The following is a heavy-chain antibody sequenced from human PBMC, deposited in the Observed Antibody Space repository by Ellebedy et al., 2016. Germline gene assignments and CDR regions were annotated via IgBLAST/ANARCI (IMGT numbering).Heavy chain of an antibody. J-gene: IGHJ5*02. V-gene: IGHV4-61*01. Sequence: SETLSLTXTVSGGSISSSSYYWSWIRQPPGKGLEWIGYIYYSGSTNYNPSLKSRVTISVDTSKNQFSLKLSSVTAADTAVYYCARAQGLLLWKAWGQGTLVTVSS. CDR1: GGSISSSSYY. CDR2: IYYSGST. D-gene: IGHD2-2*01. CDR3: ARAQGLLLWKA.